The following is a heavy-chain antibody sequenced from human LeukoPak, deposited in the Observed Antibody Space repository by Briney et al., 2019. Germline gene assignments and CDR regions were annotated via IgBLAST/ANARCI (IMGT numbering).Heavy chain of an antibody. CDR1: GFTFSSYA. CDR2: ISYDGSNK. V-gene: IGHV3-30-3*01. Sequence: GGSLRLSCAASGFTFSSYAMHWVRQAPGKGLEWVAVISYDGSNKYYADSVKGRFTISRDNSKNTLYLQMNSLRAEDTAVYYCARDMYYDFWSGYYYYYYGMDVWGQGTTVTVSS. J-gene: IGHJ6*02. D-gene: IGHD3-3*01. CDR3: ARDMYYDFWSGYYYYYYGMDV.